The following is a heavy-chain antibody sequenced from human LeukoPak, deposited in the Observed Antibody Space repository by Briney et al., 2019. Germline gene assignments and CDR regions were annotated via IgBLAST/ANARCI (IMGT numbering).Heavy chain of an antibody. CDR2: ISGSGGST. D-gene: IGHD6-19*01. CDR1: GFTFSSYA. J-gene: IGHJ4*02. CDR3: AKAPGQWLFFDY. V-gene: IGHV3-23*01. Sequence: GGSLRLSCAASGFTFSSYAMSWVRQAPVKGLEWVSAISGSGGSTYYADSVKGRFTISRDNSKNTLYLQMNSLRAEDTAVYYCAKAPGQWLFFDYWGQGTLVTVSS.